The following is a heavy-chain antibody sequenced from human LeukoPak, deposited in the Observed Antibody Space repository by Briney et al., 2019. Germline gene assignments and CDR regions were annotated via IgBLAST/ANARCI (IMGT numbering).Heavy chain of an antibody. CDR2: ISGSGGST. Sequence: GGSLRLSCAASGFTFSTSWMSWVRQAPGKGLEWVSAISGSGGSTYYADSVKGRFTISRDNSKNTLYLQMNSLRAEDTAVYYCAKVGVSSGWHAPQDYWGQGTLVTVSS. J-gene: IGHJ4*02. V-gene: IGHV3-23*01. D-gene: IGHD6-19*01. CDR3: AKVGVSSGWHAPQDY. CDR1: GFTFSTSW.